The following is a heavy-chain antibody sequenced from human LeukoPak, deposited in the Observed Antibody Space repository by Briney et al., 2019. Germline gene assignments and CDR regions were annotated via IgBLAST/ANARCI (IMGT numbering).Heavy chain of an antibody. CDR2: ISWNSASI. Sequence: GGSLRLSCAASGFSFDDYAMHWVRQAPGGGLEWVSGISWNSASIAYSDSVKGRFTICRDKAVNSLYLQVNSLRGEDAALYYSAKGPPRVTPYYLFDYWGERALVTVSS. CDR3: AKGPPRVTPYYLFDY. J-gene: IGHJ4*02. D-gene: IGHD1-26*01. CDR1: GFSFDDYA. V-gene: IGHV3-9*01.